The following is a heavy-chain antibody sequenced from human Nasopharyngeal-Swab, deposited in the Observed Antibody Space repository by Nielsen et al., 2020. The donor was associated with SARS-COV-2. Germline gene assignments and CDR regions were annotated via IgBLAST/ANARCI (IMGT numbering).Heavy chain of an antibody. J-gene: IGHJ4*02. CDR2: ISSSSSYT. V-gene: IGHV3-11*06. CDR1: GFTFSDYY. D-gene: IGHD7-27*01. Sequence: GESLKISCAASGFTFSDYYMSWIRQAPGKGLEWVSYISSSSSYTNYADSVKGRFTISRDNAKNSLYLQMNSLRAEDTAVYYCASGPRETGDIQSYYFDYWGQGTLVTVSS. CDR3: ASGPRETGDIQSYYFDY.